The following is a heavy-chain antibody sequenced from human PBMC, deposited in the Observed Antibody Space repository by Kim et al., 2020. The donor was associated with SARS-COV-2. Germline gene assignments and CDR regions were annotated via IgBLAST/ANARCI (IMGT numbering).Heavy chain of an antibody. D-gene: IGHD3-10*02. J-gene: IGHJ6*02. Sequence: GGSLRLSWAAAGFTLRSYWINWVRQAPGKGRVGVSRSGGDGMSTHYADSEKGRFTVSRDNDDNTVYLQMNSLRADDTAVYYCARGMFKTGFDVWGQGTTVTVSS. CDR2: SGGDGMST. CDR3: ARGMFKTGFDV. V-gene: IGHV3-74*01. CDR1: GFTLRSYW.